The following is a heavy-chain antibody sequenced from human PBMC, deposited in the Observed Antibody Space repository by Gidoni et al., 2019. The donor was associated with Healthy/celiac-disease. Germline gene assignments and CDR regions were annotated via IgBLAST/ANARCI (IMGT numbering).Heavy chain of an antibody. D-gene: IGHD3-16*02. Sequence: QITLKESGPTLVKPTQTLTLTCTFSGFSLSTSGVVVGWLRQPPGKALEWLALIYWADDKRYSPSLKSRLTITKDTSKNQGVITMTNMDHVDTATDYCAHIGPGPEITCGGVVAPPYFDYGGQGTLVTVSS. CDR1: GFSLSTSGVV. CDR3: AHIGPGPEITCGGVVAPPYFDY. J-gene: IGHJ4*02. CDR2: IYWADDK. V-gene: IGHV2-5*02.